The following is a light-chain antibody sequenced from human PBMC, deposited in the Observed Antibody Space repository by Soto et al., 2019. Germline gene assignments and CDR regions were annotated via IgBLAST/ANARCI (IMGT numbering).Light chain of an antibody. CDR1: QTIMTY. V-gene: IGKV1-39*01. CDR3: QQLDSYPRT. J-gene: IGKJ1*01. Sequence: DIQMTQSPSSLSASVGDEVTITCRASQTIMTYLNWYQLKPGKPPRLLIYAASNLQSGVPSRFRGSGSETDFTLTITSLQPEDFATYYCQQLDSYPRTFGQGTKVDIK. CDR2: AAS.